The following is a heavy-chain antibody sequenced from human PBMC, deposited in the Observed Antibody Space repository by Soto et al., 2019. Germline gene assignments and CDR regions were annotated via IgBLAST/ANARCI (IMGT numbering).Heavy chain of an antibody. Sequence: SVKVSCKASGGTFSSYAISWVRQAPGQGLEWMGGIIPIYGTANYAQKFQGRVTITADESTSTAYMELSSLRSEDTAVYYCARDLVGIAAAGGSNWFDPWGQGALVTVSS. D-gene: IGHD6-13*01. J-gene: IGHJ5*02. V-gene: IGHV1-69*13. CDR2: IIPIYGTA. CDR1: GGTFSSYA. CDR3: ARDLVGIAAAGGSNWFDP.